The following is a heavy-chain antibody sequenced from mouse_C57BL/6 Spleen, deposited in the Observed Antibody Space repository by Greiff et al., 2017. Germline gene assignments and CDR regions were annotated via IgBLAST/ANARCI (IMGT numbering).Heavy chain of an antibody. J-gene: IGHJ4*01. CDR3: ARGLLAMDY. CDR1: GFTFTDYY. V-gene: IGHV7-3*01. Sequence: EVKLLEPGGGFVQPGGSLSLSCAASGFTFTDYYMSWVRQPPGPALAWLGFIRNKAYGYTTEYSASVTGLFTISRDNSQSILYLQMNALRAEDSATYYCARGLLAMDYWGQGTSVTVSS. CDR2: IRNKAYGYTT. D-gene: IGHD2-13*01.